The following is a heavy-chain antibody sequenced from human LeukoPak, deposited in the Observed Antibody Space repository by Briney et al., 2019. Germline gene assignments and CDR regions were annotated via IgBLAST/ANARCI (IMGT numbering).Heavy chain of an antibody. CDR2: ISGSGGST. J-gene: IGHJ4*02. CDR3: AKGVYYHDRSGYYSQVSYYFDY. D-gene: IGHD3-22*01. CDR1: GFTFSIYA. V-gene: IGHV3-23*01. Sequence: GGSLRLSCAASGFTFSIYAMSWVRQAPGKGLEWVSAISGSGGSTYDADSAKGRFTISRDNSKKTLYLQMNSLRGEDSAVYYCAKGVYYHDRSGYYSQVSYYFDYWGQGTLVTVSS.